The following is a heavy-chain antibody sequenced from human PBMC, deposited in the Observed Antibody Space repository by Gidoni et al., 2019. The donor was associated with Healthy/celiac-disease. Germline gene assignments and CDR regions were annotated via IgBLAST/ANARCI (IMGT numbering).Heavy chain of an antibody. CDR2: ISGSGGST. D-gene: IGHD1-26*01. CDR3: AKEIMAYSGSYSIYDY. Sequence: EVQLLESGGGLVQPGGSLRLSCSASGFTFCSYAMSCVRQAPGKGLGWVSAISGSGGSTYYADSVKGRFTISRDNAKNTLYLQMNSLRAEDTAVYYCAKEIMAYSGSYSIYDYWGQGTLVTVSS. V-gene: IGHV3-23*01. J-gene: IGHJ4*02. CDR1: GFTFCSYA.